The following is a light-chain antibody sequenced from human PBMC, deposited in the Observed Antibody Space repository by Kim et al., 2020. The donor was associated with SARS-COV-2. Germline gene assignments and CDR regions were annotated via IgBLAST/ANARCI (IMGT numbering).Light chain of an antibody. Sequence: EIVLTQSPGTLSLSPGERATLSCRASQSLINNYLAWYQQKPGQAPRLLIFAASSRATGIPDRFSGSGSGTDFTLTISRLEPEDFAMYYCQHYRPSPPIPFGQGTRLEIK. CDR3: QHYRPSPPIP. CDR1: QSLINNY. J-gene: IGKJ5*01. V-gene: IGKV3-20*01. CDR2: AAS.